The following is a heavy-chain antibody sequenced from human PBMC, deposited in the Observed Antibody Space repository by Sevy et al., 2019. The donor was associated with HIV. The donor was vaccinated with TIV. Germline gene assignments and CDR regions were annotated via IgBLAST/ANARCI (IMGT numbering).Heavy chain of an antibody. V-gene: IGHV4-59*08. CDR2: IYYNGHI. CDR3: AGENAWGRGYS. J-gene: IGHJ4*02. D-gene: IGHD1-26*01. CDR1: GGSITSLY. Sequence: ETLSLTCTVSGGSITSLYWNWIRQPPGKGLEWIANIYYNGHINYNPSLNSRVTLSLDTSKNQFSLRLSSVTAADTAMYYCAGENAWGRGYSWGQGTLVTVSS.